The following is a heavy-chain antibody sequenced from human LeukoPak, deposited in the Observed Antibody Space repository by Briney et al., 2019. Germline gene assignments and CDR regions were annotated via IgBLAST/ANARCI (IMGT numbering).Heavy chain of an antibody. CDR2: INPNSGGT. CDR1: GYTFTGYY. Sequence: GASVKVSCKASGYTFTGYYMHWVRQAPGQGLEWMGWINPNSGGTNYAQKFQGRVTVTRDTSIRTAYMELSRLRSDDTAVYYCARDRQQLVPMDVWGKGTTVTISS. D-gene: IGHD6-13*01. V-gene: IGHV1-2*02. J-gene: IGHJ6*03. CDR3: ARDRQQLVPMDV.